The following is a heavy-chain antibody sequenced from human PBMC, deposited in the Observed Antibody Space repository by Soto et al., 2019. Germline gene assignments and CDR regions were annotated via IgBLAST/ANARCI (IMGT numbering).Heavy chain of an antibody. CDR1: GGSFSGYY. D-gene: IGHD6-13*01. CDR3: ARFRSRLPVKLSAAAGIIPH. Sequence: SETLSLTCAVYGGSFSGYYWSWIRQPPGKGLEWIGEINHSGSTNYNPSLKSRVTISVDTSKNQFSLKLSSVTAADTAVYYCARFRSRLPVKLSAAAGIIPHWGQGTLVTVSS. V-gene: IGHV4-34*01. CDR2: INHSGST. J-gene: IGHJ1*01.